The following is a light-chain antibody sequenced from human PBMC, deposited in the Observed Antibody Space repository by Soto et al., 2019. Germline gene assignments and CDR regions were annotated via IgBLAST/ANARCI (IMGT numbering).Light chain of an antibody. V-gene: IGKV3-15*01. CDR1: QSVSND. CDR2: GAS. J-gene: IGKJ1*01. Sequence: EIVMTQSPGTLSVSPGERATLSCRASQSVSNDLAWIQQKPGQPPRLLIYGASTRATGIPARFTGSGFGTDFTLIISSLHPEDFAVYSCQQYNVCRRTFGQGTKVEIK. CDR3: QQYNVCRRT.